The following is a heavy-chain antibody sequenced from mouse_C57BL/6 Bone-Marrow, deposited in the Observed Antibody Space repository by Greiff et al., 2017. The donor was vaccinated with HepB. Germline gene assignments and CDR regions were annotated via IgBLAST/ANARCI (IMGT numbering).Heavy chain of an antibody. J-gene: IGHJ1*03. CDR3: ARGVTYYFRDV. CDR2: IYPGDGDT. Sequence: VQLVESGPELVKPGASVKISCKASGYAFSSSWMNWVKQRPGKGLEWIGRIYPGDGDTNYNGKFKGKATLTADKSSSTAYMQLSSLTSEDSAVYFCARGVTYYFRDVWGTGTTVTVSS. CDR1: GYAFSSSW. V-gene: IGHV1-82*01. D-gene: IGHD2-2*01.